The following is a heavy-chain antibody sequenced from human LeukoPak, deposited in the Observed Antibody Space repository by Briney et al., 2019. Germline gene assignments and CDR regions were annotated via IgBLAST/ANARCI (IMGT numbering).Heavy chain of an antibody. CDR1: RFTFSTYS. CDR3: AKVMDRDIVATIRLGSQYYFDY. D-gene: IGHD5-12*01. V-gene: IGHV3-21*01. Sequence: GGSLRLSCAASRFTFSTYSMIWVRQTPGKGLEWFSSISGSGDYIFYADSVKGRFTISRDNSKNTLYLQLNSLRAEDTAVYYCAKVMDRDIVATIRLGSQYYFDYWGQGTLVTVSS. CDR2: ISGSGDYI. J-gene: IGHJ4*02.